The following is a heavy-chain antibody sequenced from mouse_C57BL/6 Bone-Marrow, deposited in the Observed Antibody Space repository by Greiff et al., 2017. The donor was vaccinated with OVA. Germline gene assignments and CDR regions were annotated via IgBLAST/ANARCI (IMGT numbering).Heavy chain of an antibody. CDR2: ISDGGSYT. V-gene: IGHV5-4*01. CDR3: ARDQGVTPWFAY. CDR1: GFTFSSYA. J-gene: IGHJ3*01. D-gene: IGHD2-2*01. Sequence: EVKLMESGGGLVKPGGSLKLSCAASGFTFSSYAMSWVRQTPEKRLEWVATISDGGSYTYYPDNVKGRFTISRDNAKNNLYLQMSHLKSEDTAMYYCARDQGVTPWFAYWGQGTLVTVSA.